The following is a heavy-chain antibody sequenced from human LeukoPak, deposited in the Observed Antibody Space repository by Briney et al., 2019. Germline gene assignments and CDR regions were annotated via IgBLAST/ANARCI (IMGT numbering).Heavy chain of an antibody. CDR2: ISAYNGNT. D-gene: IGHD1-26*01. Sequence: ASVKVSCKASGYTFTSYGISWVRQAPGQGLEWMGWISAYNGNTNYAQKLQGRVTMTTDTSTSTAHMELRSLRSDDTAVYYCARDSWWEIYYYYYGMDVWGQGTTVTVSS. CDR3: ARDSWWEIYYYYYGMDV. V-gene: IGHV1-18*01. CDR1: GYTFTSYG. J-gene: IGHJ6*02.